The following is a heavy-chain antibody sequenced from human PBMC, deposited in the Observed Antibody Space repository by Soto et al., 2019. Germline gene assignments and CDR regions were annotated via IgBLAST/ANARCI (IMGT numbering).Heavy chain of an antibody. CDR1: GFTFSSYA. CDR2: ISGSGGST. J-gene: IGHJ4*02. D-gene: IGHD1-26*01. Sequence: GGSLRLSCAASGFTFSSYAMRWVRQAPVKGLVWVSAISGSGGSTYYADSVKGRFTISRDNSKNTLYLQMNSLRAEDTAVYYCARRGSGSYYDYWGQGTLVTVSS. CDR3: ARRGSGSYYDY. V-gene: IGHV3-23*01.